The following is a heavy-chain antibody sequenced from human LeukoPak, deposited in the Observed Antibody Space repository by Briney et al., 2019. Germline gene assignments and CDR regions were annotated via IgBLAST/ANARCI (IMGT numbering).Heavy chain of an antibody. CDR3: ARVQLEAYDFWSGYYSFNRADY. CDR1: GYSFTSYG. V-gene: IGHV1-18*01. Sequence: ASVKVSCKASGYSFTSYGINWVRQAPGQGLEWMGWISAYNGNTNYAQELQGRVTITTDTSTSTTYMELRSLRTDDTAVYYCARVQLEAYDFWSGYYSFNRADYWGQGTLVTVSS. D-gene: IGHD3-3*01. CDR2: ISAYNGNT. J-gene: IGHJ4*02.